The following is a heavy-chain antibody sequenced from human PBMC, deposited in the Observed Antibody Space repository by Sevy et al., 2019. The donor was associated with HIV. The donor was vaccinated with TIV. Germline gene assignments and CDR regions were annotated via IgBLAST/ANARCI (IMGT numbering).Heavy chain of an antibody. D-gene: IGHD6-13*01. CDR3: ARDRIAANNWFDP. V-gene: IGHV3-11*01. Sequence: GESLKISCAASGFTFSDYYMSWIRQAPGKGLEWVSYISSSRSTIYHADSVKGRFTISRDNAKNSLYLQMNSLRAEDTAVYYCARDRIAANNWFDPWGQGTLVTVSS. J-gene: IGHJ5*02. CDR1: GFTFSDYY. CDR2: ISSSRSTI.